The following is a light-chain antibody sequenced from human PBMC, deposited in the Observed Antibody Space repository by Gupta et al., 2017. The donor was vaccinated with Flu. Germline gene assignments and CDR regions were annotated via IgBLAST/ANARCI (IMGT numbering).Light chain of an antibody. CDR3: AAWDDSLSGSV. CDR1: SPNIGSNY. Sequence: QSALTQPPPASGTPGQRVITSCSGSSPNIGSNYVYWYQQLPGTAPKLLIYSNNQRPSGVPDRFSGSKSGTSASLAISGLRSEDEADYYCAAWDDSLSGSVFGGGTKLTVL. CDR2: SNN. V-gene: IGLV1-47*02. J-gene: IGLJ2*01.